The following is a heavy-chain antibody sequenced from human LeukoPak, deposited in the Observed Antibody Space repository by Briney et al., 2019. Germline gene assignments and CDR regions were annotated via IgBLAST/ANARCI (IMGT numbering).Heavy chain of an antibody. V-gene: IGHV1-18*01. Sequence: ASVKVSCKASGYTFTSYGISWVRQVPGQGLEWMGWISAYNGNTNYAQKLQGRVTMTTDTSTSTAYMELRSLRSDDTAVYYCARLNYYDSSGYPDFDYWGQGTLVTVSS. CDR3: ARLNYYDSSGYPDFDY. D-gene: IGHD3-22*01. CDR1: GYTFTSYG. CDR2: ISAYNGNT. J-gene: IGHJ4*02.